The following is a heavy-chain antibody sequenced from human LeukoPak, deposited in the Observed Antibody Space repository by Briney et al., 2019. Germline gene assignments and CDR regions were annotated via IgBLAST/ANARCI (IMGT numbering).Heavy chain of an antibody. Sequence: SETLSLTCTVSGSSISSYYWGWIRQPPGKGLEWIGYIYYSGSTNYNPSLKSRVTISVDTSKNQFSLKLSSVTAADTAVYYCARPRIAAAHDAFDIWGQGTMVTVSS. D-gene: IGHD6-13*01. CDR1: GSSISSYY. J-gene: IGHJ3*02. V-gene: IGHV4-59*08. CDR2: IYYSGST. CDR3: ARPRIAAAHDAFDI.